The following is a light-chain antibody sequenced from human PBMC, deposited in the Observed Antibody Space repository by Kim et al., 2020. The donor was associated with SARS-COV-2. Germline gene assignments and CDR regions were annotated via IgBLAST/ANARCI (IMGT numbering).Light chain of an antibody. J-gene: IGLJ1*01. CDR3: QVWDSSSDHSNYV. V-gene: IGLV3-21*04. Sequence: GKTARITWGGNNIGSKSVHWYQQKPGQAPVLVIYYDSDRPSGIPERFSGSNSGNTATLTISRVEAGDEADYYCQVWDSSSDHSNYVFGTGTKVTVL. CDR1: NIGSKS. CDR2: YDS.